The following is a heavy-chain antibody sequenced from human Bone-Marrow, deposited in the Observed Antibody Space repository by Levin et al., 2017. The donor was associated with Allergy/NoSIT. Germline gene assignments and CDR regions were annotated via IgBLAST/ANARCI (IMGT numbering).Heavy chain of an antibody. J-gene: IGHJ4*02. CDR3: ASGPDYDFWSGYPFDY. V-gene: IGHV3-30*04. CDR2: ISYDGSNK. D-gene: IGHD3-3*01. CDR1: GFTFSSYA. Sequence: PGGSLRLSCAASGFTFSSYAMHWVRQAPGKGLEWVAVISYDGSNKYYADSVKGRFTISRDNSKNTLYLQMNSLRAEDTAVYYCASGPDYDFWSGYPFDYWGQGTLVTVSS.